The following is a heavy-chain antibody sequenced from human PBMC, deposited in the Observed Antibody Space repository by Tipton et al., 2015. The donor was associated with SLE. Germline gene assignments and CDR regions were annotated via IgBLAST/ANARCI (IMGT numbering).Heavy chain of an antibody. CDR1: GGSISSYY. J-gene: IGHJ4*02. D-gene: IGHD1-26*01. CDR2: IYYSGST. Sequence: TLSLTCTVSGGSISSYYWSWIRQPPGKGLEWIGYIYYSGSTNYNPSLKSRVTISVDTSKNQFSLKLSSVTAADTAVYYCARTLDSGYFDYWGQGTLVTVSS. CDR3: ARTLDSGYFDY. V-gene: IGHV4-59*12.